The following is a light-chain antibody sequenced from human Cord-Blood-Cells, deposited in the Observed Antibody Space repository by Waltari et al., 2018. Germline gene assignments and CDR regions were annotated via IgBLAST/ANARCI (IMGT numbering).Light chain of an antibody. Sequence: DTEMTQSRSSVTSYYADRVTTTCRAGQGIRIWLAWSQQKPGTAPQLLIYATSSVQSGVPSRFSGSGSGTDFTHTNSSLQPEDFATYYCQQDNSVPPTFGPGPKVDL. V-gene: IGKV1-12*01. J-gene: IGKJ3*01. CDR1: QGIRIW. CDR2: ATS. CDR3: QQDNSVPPT.